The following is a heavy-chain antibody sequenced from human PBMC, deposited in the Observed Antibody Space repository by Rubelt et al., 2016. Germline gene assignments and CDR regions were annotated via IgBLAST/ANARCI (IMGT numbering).Heavy chain of an antibody. Sequence: SLTCAVSGGSINDNNWWSWVRQPPGKGLEWIGEISHSGSTSYNPSLQSRVTIAMDKSMHHFSLRRSSVTAPDTAVYYCARNSIGWSQMDYWGQGTQVTVSS. J-gene: IGHJ4*02. V-gene: IGHV4-4*02. CDR1: GGSINDNNW. D-gene: IGHD6-19*01. CDR2: ISHSGST. CDR3: ARNSIGWSQMDY.